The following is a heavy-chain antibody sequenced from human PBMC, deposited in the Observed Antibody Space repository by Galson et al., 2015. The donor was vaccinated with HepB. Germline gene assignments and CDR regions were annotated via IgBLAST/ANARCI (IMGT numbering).Heavy chain of an antibody. D-gene: IGHD5-18*01. CDR2: IIPIFGTA. Sequence: SVKVSCKASGGTFSSYAISWVRQAPGQGLEWMGGIIPIFGTANYAQKFQGRVTITADESTSTAYMELSSLRSEDTAVYYCARDLGRGYSYGYRPLYYYYMDVWGKGTTVTVSS. CDR3: ARDLGRGYSYGYRPLYYYYMDV. V-gene: IGHV1-69*13. J-gene: IGHJ6*03. CDR1: GGTFSSYA.